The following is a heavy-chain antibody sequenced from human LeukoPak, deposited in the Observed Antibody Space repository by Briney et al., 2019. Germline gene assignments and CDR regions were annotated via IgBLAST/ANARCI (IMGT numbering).Heavy chain of an antibody. CDR2: IIPIFGTP. CDR1: GGTFSSYA. D-gene: IGHD1-26*01. Sequence: ASVKVSCKASGGTFSSYAINWVRQAPGQGLEWMGGIIPIFGTPNYAQKFQGRVTITADESTSTAYMELSSLRSEDTAVYYCASGVISGSSPGYYYYGMDVWGQGTTVTVSS. V-gene: IGHV1-69*13. J-gene: IGHJ6*02. CDR3: ASGVISGSSPGYYYYGMDV.